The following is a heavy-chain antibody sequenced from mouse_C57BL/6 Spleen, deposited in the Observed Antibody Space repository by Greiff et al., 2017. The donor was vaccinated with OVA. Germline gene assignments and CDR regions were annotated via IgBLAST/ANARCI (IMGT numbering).Heavy chain of an antibody. CDR1: GYTFTDYY. CDR3: AREVGRSYFDY. Sequence: VQLKESGPELVKPGASVKISCKASGYTFTDYYMNWVKQSHGKSLEWIGDINPNNGGTSYNQKFKGKATLTVDKSSSTAYMELRSLTSEDSAVYYCAREVGRSYFDYWGQGTTLTVSS. CDR2: INPNNGGT. V-gene: IGHV1-26*01. J-gene: IGHJ2*01. D-gene: IGHD4-1*01.